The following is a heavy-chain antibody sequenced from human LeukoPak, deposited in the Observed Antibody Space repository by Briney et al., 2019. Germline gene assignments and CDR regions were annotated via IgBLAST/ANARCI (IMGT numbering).Heavy chain of an antibody. J-gene: IGHJ5*02. V-gene: IGHV3-15*01. CDR3: AVGSSATWFDP. CDR1: GFTFSSSA. D-gene: IGHD6-13*01. Sequence: GGSLRLSCAASGFTFSSSAMSWVRQAPGKGLEWVGRIKRKTDGGTTDYAAPVKGRFTISRDDSKNTLYLQMNSLKTEDTAVYYCAVGSSATWFDPWGQGTLVTVSS. CDR2: IKRKTDGGTT.